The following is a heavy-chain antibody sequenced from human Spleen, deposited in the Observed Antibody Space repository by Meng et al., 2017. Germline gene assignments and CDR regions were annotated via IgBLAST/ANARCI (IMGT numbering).Heavy chain of an antibody. V-gene: IGHV3-48*03. J-gene: IGHJ6*02. CDR2: ISSSGSTI. Sequence: GGSLRLSCAASGFTFSSYEMNWVRQAPGKGLEWVSYISSSGSTIYYADSVKGRFTISRDNAKNSLYLQMNSLRAEDTAVYYCARVGSGSYFVNGLTMDVWGQGTTVTVSS. CDR3: ARVGSGSYFVNGLTMDV. D-gene: IGHD1-26*01. CDR1: GFTFSSYE.